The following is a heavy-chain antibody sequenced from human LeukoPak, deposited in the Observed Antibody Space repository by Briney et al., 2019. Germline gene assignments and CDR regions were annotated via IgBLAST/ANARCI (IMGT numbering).Heavy chain of an antibody. CDR3: ARVGATTYALDY. D-gene: IGHD1-26*01. J-gene: IGHJ4*02. V-gene: IGHV3-7*01. Sequence: GGSLRLSCAASGFTFRTSWMSWVRQAPGKGLEWLTNINGDGSVKNHVDSVKGRFTISRDNAENSLYLQMNSLRAEDTAVYYCARVGATTYALDYWGQGTLVTVSS. CDR1: GFTFRTSW. CDR2: INGDGSVK.